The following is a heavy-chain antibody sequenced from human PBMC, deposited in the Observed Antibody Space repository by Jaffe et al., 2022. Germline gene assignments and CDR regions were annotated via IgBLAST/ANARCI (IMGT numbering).Heavy chain of an antibody. D-gene: IGHD2-15*01. CDR3: ARLRATVGGIVVVVAATRFREWFDP. CDR2: IYHSGST. Sequence: QVQLQESGPGLVKPSGTLSLTCAVSGGSISSSNWWSWVRQPPGKGLEWIGEIYHSGSTNYNPSLKSRVTISVDKSKNQFSLKLSSVTAADTAVYYCARLRATVGGIVVVVAATRFREWFDPWGQGTLVTVSS. J-gene: IGHJ5*02. V-gene: IGHV4-4*02. CDR1: GGSISSSNW.